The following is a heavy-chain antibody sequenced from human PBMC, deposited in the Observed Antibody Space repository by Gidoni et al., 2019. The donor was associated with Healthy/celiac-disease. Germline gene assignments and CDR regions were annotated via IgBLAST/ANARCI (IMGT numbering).Heavy chain of an antibody. J-gene: IGHJ6*03. CDR3: AKDGRYYDFWSGYLAYYYYYMDV. CDR2: ISGSGGST. V-gene: IGHV3-23*01. Sequence: EVQLLESGGGLVQPGGSLRLSCAASGFTFSRYALGWVRRAPGKGLGWVSAISGSGGSTYYADSVKGRFTISRDNSKNTLYLQMNSLRAEDTAVYYCAKDGRYYDFWSGYLAYYYYYMDVWGKGTTVTVSS. CDR1: GFTFSRYA. D-gene: IGHD3-3*01.